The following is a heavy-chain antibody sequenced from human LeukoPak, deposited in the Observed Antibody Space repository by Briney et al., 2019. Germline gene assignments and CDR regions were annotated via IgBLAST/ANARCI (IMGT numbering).Heavy chain of an antibody. J-gene: IGHJ4*02. D-gene: IGHD1-26*01. Sequence: GGSLRLSCLTSGVTFSTNAMSWVRQAPGKGLKWISGISGSGASTYYADSVTGRFTISRDNSRNTLYLQMNSLRGDDTAVYYCAKDVGKWESLHFFDYWGQGTLVTVSS. V-gene: IGHV3-23*01. CDR2: ISGSGAST. CDR3: AKDVGKWESLHFFDY. CDR1: GVTFSTNA.